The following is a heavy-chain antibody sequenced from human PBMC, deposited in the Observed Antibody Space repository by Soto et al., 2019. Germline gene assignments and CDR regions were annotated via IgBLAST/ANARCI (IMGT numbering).Heavy chain of an antibody. CDR1: GGSFSGFY. CDR2: INHSGTT. V-gene: IGHV4-34*01. D-gene: IGHD2-21*02. J-gene: IGHJ6*02. Sequence: SETLSLTCAISGGSFSGFYWSWIRQPPGEGLEWIGEINHSGTTNFNPSLRSRLTISLDSSKKHFSLKLTSMTAADAAVYYCARADRTLVTSYGLDVWGQGTTVTVSS. CDR3: ARADRTLVTSYGLDV.